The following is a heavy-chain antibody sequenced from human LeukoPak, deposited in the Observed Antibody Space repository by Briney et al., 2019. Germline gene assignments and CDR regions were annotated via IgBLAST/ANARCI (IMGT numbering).Heavy chain of an antibody. J-gene: IGHJ3*02. Sequence: SVKVSCKASGGTFSSYAISWVRQAPGQGLEWMGGIIPIFGTANYAQKFQGRVTITTDESTSTAYMELSSLRSEDTAVYYCARDPIHYYDSSGPGRAFDIRGQGTMVTVSS. CDR3: ARDPIHYYDSSGPGRAFDI. D-gene: IGHD3-22*01. V-gene: IGHV1-69*05. CDR2: IIPIFGTA. CDR1: GGTFSSYA.